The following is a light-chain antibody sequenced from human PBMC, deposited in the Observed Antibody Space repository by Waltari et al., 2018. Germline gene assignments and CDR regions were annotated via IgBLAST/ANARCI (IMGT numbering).Light chain of an antibody. V-gene: IGLV2-23*02. CDR1: SSDVGNYNL. CDR3: CSYAGSSTWV. J-gene: IGLJ3*02. CDR2: DVS. Sequence: QSALTQPASVSGSPGQPITISCTGTSSDVGNYNLVSWYQQHPGKAPKLMIYDVSKRPSGVSYRFSGSKSGNTASLTISGLQAEDEADYYCCSYAGSSTWVFGGGTKLTVL.